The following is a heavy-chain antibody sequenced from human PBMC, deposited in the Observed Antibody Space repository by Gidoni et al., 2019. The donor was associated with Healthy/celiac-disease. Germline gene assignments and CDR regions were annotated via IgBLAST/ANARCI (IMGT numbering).Heavy chain of an antibody. V-gene: IGHV4-59*01. J-gene: IGHJ4*02. CDR1: GGSISSYY. Sequence: QVQLQESGPGLMKPSETLSLTCTVSGGSISSYYWSWIRQPPGKGLEWIGYIYYSGSTNYNPSLKSRVTISVDTSKNQFSLKLTSVTAADTAVYYCARGPWVGFSENYFDYWGQGTLVTVSS. D-gene: IGHD2-15*01. CDR3: ARGPWVGFSENYFDY. CDR2: IYYSGST.